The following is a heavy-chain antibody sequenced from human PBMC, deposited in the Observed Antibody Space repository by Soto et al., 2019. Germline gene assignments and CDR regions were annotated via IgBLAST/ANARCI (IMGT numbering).Heavy chain of an antibody. CDR3: ARHAYNFLTFDS. V-gene: IGHV3-30*03. CDR1: GFTFSSYV. D-gene: IGHD1-1*01. CDR2: ISYDGSEK. Sequence: PGGSLRLSCAAAGFTFSSYVMHWVRQAPGKGLEWVAVISYDGSEKFYVGSVRGRFTISRDNAKNSVYLQMDSLRAEDTAVYYCARHAYNFLTFDSWGQGTLVTVSS. J-gene: IGHJ4*02.